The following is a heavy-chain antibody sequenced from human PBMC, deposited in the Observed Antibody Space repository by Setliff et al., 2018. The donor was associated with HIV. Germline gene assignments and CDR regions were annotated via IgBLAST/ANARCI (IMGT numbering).Heavy chain of an antibody. D-gene: IGHD2-21*02. CDR2: FTSYNNKA. CDR1: GFLMTAYG. CDR3: ARGGDPPYYFLGMDV. Sequence: ASVKVSCKISGFLMTAYGINWVRQAPGQGPEWMGWFTSYNNKADFSPKFQGRVTLTTDTSTSTAYMELRSLRSDDTAVYYCARGGDPPYYFLGMDVWGQGTSVTVSS. V-gene: IGHV1-18*01. J-gene: IGHJ6*02.